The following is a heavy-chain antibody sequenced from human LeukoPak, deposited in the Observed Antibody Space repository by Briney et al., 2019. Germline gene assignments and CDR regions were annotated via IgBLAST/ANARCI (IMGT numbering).Heavy chain of an antibody. CDR3: ARAPAYYDFWSGYQSRYNWFDP. V-gene: IGHV3-30*04. D-gene: IGHD3-3*01. J-gene: IGHJ5*02. Sequence: AGGSLRLSCAASGFTFSSYAMHWVRQAPGKGLEWVAVISYDGSNEYYADSVKGRFTISRDNSKNTLYLQMNSLRAEDTAVYYCARAPAYYDFWSGYQSRYNWFDPWGQGTLVTVSS. CDR1: GFTFSSYA. CDR2: ISYDGSNE.